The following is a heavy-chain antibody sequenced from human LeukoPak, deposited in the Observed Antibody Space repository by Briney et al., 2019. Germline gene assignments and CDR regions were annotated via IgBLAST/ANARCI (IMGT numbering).Heavy chain of an antibody. CDR3: AKGERGDYNSFDY. CDR2: ISGRGGST. J-gene: IGHJ4*02. V-gene: IGHV3-23*01. Sequence: GGSLRLPCAASGFTFGSYGMSWVRQAPGKGLEWVSAISGRGGSTYYADSVKGRFTISRDNSKNTLYLQMNSLRAEDTAVYYCAKGERGDYNSFDYWGQGTLVTVSS. D-gene: IGHD4-11*01. CDR1: GFTFGSYG.